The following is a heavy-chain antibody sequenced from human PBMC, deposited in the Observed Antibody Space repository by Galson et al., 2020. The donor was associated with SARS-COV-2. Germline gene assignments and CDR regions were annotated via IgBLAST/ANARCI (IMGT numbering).Heavy chain of an antibody. CDR3: AKDQIASGAKPISTGYFEL. V-gene: IGHV3-33*06. Sequence: GGSLRLSCAASGFTFKNYGMHWVRQAPGKGLEWVAVIWYDGSKQYYADSVKGRFTISRDNSRNTAYLQMNSLRAEDTAVYYCAKDQIASGAKPISTGYFELWGQGTLVTVAS. D-gene: IGHD2-2*02. CDR1: GFTFKNYG. CDR2: IWYDGSKQ. J-gene: IGHJ4*02.